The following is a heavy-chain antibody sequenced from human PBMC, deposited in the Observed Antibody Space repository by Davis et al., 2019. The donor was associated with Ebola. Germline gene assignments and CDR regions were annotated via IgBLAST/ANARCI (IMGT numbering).Heavy chain of an antibody. CDR1: GGSISSSNW. Sequence: PSETLSLTCAVSGGSISSSNWWSWVRQPPGKGLEWIGEIYHSGSTNYNPSLKSRVTISVDKSKNQFSLKLSSVTAADTAVYYCARHIDYDILTLYGMDVWGQGTTVTVSS. CDR3: ARHIDYDILTLYGMDV. V-gene: IGHV4-4*02. J-gene: IGHJ6*02. CDR2: IYHSGST. D-gene: IGHD3-9*01.